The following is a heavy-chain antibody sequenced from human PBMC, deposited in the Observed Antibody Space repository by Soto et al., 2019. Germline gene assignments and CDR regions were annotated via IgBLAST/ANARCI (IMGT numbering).Heavy chain of an antibody. CDR2: IYSGGST. D-gene: IGHD2-2*01. V-gene: IGHV3-53*04. Sequence: EVQLVESGGGVVQPGGSLRLSCAASGFTVSSNYMSWVRQAPGKGLEWVSVIYSGGSTYYADSVKGRFTISRHNSKNTLYLQMNSLRAEDTAVYYCARIYCSSTSCFNAHYYYYYMDVSGKGTTVTVSS. CDR1: GFTVSSNY. J-gene: IGHJ6*03. CDR3: ARIYCSSTSCFNAHYYYYYMDV.